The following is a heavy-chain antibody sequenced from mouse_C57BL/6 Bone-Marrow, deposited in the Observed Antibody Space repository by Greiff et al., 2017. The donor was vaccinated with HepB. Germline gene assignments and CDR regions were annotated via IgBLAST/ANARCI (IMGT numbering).Heavy chain of an antibody. CDR2: IDPSDSET. D-gene: IGHD2-4*01. J-gene: IGHJ4*01. CDR1: GYTFTSYW. V-gene: IGHV1-52*01. Sequence: VQLQQPGAELVRPGSSVKLSCKASGYTFTSYWMHWVKQRPIQGLEWIGNIDPSDSETHYNQKFKDKATLTVDKSSSTAYMQLSSLTSEDSAVYYCARKGYYDYDRYYAMDYWGQGTSVTVSS. CDR3: ARKGYYDYDRYYAMDY.